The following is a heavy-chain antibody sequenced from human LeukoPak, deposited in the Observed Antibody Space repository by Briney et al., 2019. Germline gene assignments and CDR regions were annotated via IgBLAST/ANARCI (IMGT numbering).Heavy chain of an antibody. CDR3: AKDRRDCSGGSCYVGEVYFVY. CDR1: GFTFSSYA. V-gene: IGHV3-23*01. CDR2: ISGSGGST. Sequence: GGSLRLSCAASGFTFSSYAMSWVRQAPGKGLEWVSAISGSGGSTYYADSVKGRFTISRDNSKNTLYLQMNSLRAEDTAVYYCAKDRRDCSGGSCYVGEVYFVYWGQGTLVTVSS. J-gene: IGHJ4*02. D-gene: IGHD2-15*01.